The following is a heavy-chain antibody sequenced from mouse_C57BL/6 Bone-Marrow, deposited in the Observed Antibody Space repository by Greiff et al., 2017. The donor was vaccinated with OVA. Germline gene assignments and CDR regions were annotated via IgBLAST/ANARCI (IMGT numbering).Heavy chain of an antibody. CDR1: GFTFSNYW. J-gene: IGHJ2*01. V-gene: IGHV6-3*01. CDR2: IRLKSDNYAT. CDR3: AGLKRLRLYFDD. D-gene: IGHD2-4*01. Sequence: EVKVEESGGGLVQPGGSMKLSCVASGFTFSNYWMNWVRQSPEKGLEWVAQIRLKSDNYATHYAESVKGRFTISRDDSKSSVYLKMNNLRAEDTGIYYGAGLKRLRLYFDDWGQGTTLTVSS.